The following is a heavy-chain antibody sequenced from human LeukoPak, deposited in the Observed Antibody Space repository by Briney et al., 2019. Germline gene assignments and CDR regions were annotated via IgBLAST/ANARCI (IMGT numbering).Heavy chain of an antibody. Sequence: ASVKVSCKASGYSFTTYEINWVRQVVGQGLEWMGWMKPDSGDTGLAQRFEGRFTITVNTSINTAYMELSSLKFEDTGVYYCARQYFRTWSGLYTYTWLDPWGQGTLVTVSS. D-gene: IGHD3-3*01. V-gene: IGHV1-8*01. CDR3: ARQYFRTWSGLYTYTWLDP. CDR2: MKPDSGDT. CDR1: GYSFTTYE. J-gene: IGHJ5*02.